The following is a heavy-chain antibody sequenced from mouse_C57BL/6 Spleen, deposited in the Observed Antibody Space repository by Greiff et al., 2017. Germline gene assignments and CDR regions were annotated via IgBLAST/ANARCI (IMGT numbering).Heavy chain of an antibody. J-gene: IGHJ4*01. CDR2: IDPESGAT. CDR1: GFNIKDDY. Sequence: VQLQESGAELVRPGASVKLSCTASGFNIKDDYMHWVKQRPGQGLEWIGWIDPESGATEYAAKFDGKATITADTSSNTAYLQLSRLTSEDTAVYYCTTSPYYYAKGYRGQGTSVTVSS. CDR3: TTSPYYYAKGY. V-gene: IGHV14-4*01.